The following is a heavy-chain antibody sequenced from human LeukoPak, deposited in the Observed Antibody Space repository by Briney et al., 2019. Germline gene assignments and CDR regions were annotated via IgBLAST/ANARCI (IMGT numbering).Heavy chain of an antibody. Sequence: ASVKVSCKSSVYTFTSYDVNWVRQAPGQGLEWMGWMNPNSGNTGYAQKFQGRVTITRNTSISTAYMELSSLRSADTAVYYCARDSSGWYHWFDPWGQGTLVTVSS. CDR1: VYTFTSYD. D-gene: IGHD6-19*01. V-gene: IGHV1-8*01. CDR3: ARDSSGWYHWFDP. J-gene: IGHJ5*02. CDR2: MNPNSGNT.